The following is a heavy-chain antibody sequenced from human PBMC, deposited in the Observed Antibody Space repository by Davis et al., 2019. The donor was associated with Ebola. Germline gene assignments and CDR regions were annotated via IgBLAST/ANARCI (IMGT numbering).Heavy chain of an antibody. J-gene: IGHJ4*02. CDR1: GYTFKNSA. Sequence: AASVKVSCKASGYTFKNSAISWVRQAPGQGLEWMGWISAYNGNTAYAQILQGRVTMTTDTSTGTAYMELRSLRSDDTAVYFCARDRRLSHDYIAGSYPSDYWGQGTLVTVSS. V-gene: IGHV1-18*01. CDR3: ARDRRLSHDYIAGSYPSDY. CDR2: ISAYNGNT. D-gene: IGHD3-16*02.